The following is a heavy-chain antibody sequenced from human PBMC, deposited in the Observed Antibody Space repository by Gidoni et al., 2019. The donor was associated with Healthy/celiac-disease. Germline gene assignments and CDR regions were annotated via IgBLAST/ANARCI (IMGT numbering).Heavy chain of an antibody. J-gene: IGHJ4*02. D-gene: IGHD1-1*01. CDR2: IKSKTAGGTT. CDR3: TTVDRSELESVNFDY. Sequence: EVQLVESGGGLVKHGGSLRLSCAASGFTFSNAWMNWVRQAPGKGLEWVGRIKSKTAGGTTDYAAPVKGRFTISRDDSKNTLYLQMNSLKTEDTAVYYCTTVDRSELESVNFDYWGQGTLVTVSS. CDR1: GFTFSNAW. V-gene: IGHV3-15*07.